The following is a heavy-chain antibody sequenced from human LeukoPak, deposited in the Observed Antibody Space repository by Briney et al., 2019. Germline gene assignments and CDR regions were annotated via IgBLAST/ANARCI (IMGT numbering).Heavy chain of an antibody. V-gene: IGHV4-61*08. Sequence: RPSQTLSLTCAVSGGSISSGGYSWSWIRQPPGKGLEWIGYIYYSGSTNYNPSLKSRVTISVDTSKNQFSLKLSSVTAADTAVYYCARDRAFDIWGQGTMVTVSS. CDR2: IYYSGST. CDR3: ARDRAFDI. CDR1: GGSISSGGYS. J-gene: IGHJ3*02.